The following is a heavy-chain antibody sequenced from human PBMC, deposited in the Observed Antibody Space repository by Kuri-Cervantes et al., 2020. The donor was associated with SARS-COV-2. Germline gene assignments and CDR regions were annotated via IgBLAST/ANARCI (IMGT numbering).Heavy chain of an antibody. V-gene: IGHV5-51*01. D-gene: IGHD3-22*01. CDR1: GYSFSNFW. CDR3: ARHFRHKDWLIPEVSTYFDS. CDR2: IYPGDSDT. J-gene: IGHJ4*02. Sequence: GESLKISCKGSGYSFSNFWIAWVRQMPGKGLEWMGVIYPGDSDTRYSPSFQGQVTMSSDRSVSTAYLQWSSLKASDTAIYYCARHFRHKDWLIPEVSTYFDSWGQGTLVTVSS.